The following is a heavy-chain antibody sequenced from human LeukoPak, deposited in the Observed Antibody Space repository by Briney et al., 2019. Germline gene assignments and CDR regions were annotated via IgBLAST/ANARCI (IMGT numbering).Heavy chain of an antibody. J-gene: IGHJ3*02. Sequence: SVKGRFTISRDNAKNSVYLQMNSLRLEDTAVYYCARGRLDAFDIWGQGTMVTVSS. V-gene: IGHV3-48*01. CDR3: ARGRLDAFDI.